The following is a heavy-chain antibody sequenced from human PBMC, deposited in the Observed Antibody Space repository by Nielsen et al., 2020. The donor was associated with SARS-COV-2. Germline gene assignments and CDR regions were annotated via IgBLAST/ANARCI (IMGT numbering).Heavy chain of an antibody. CDR1: GVIFNNYA. CDR2: IIPLFGTT. D-gene: IGHD3-16*01. Sequence: SVKVSCKASGVIFNNYAVSWVRQAPGQGLQWMGGIIPLFGTTSYAQKFQGRVTITADESTSTAYMELTSLRSEDTAVYFCARSLRRIYYYLMDVWGQGTTVIVSS. J-gene: IGHJ6*02. V-gene: IGHV1-69*13. CDR3: ARSLRRIYYYLMDV.